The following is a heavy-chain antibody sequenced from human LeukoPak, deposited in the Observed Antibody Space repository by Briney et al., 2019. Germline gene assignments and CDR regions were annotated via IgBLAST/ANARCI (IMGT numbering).Heavy chain of an antibody. J-gene: IGHJ1*01. Sequence: GGSLRLSCAASGFTFSDYYMSWIRQAPGKGLEWGSYISSSGSTIYYADSVKSRFTISRDNAKNSLYLQMNSLRAEDTAVYYCASPGEAAPGSVQHWGQGTLVTVSS. CDR2: ISSSGSTI. D-gene: IGHD6-6*01. V-gene: IGHV3-11*01. CDR1: GFTFSDYY. CDR3: ASPGEAAPGSVQH.